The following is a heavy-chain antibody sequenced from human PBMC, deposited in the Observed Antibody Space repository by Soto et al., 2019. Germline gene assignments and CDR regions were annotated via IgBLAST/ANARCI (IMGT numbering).Heavy chain of an antibody. Sequence: PXEFRAPSCESSGPSLSRQCSHWVSQPPGKGLVWVSRINGNGSTTSDEDFVKGRVTISRDNAKNTIYLQMNRLGDEDTAVYYCVRALAGSRNGFDIWGQGTVVTVSS. CDR1: GPSLSRQC. D-gene: IGHD6-19*01. CDR2: INGNGSTT. J-gene: IGHJ3*02. V-gene: IGHV3-74*01. CDR3: VRALAGSRNGFDI.